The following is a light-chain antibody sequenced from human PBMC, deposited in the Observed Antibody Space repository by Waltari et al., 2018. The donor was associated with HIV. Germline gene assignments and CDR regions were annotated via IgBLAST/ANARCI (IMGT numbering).Light chain of an antibody. CDR2: GAS. V-gene: IGKV3-20*01. Sequence: DIVLTQSPGTLSLSPGERATLSCRASQSVSSSYLAWYQQKPGQAPRLLIYGASSRATGIADRFSGSGSGTDFTLTISRLEPEDFAVYYCQQYGSSPYTFGQGTKLEIK. J-gene: IGKJ2*01. CDR3: QQYGSSPYT. CDR1: QSVSSSY.